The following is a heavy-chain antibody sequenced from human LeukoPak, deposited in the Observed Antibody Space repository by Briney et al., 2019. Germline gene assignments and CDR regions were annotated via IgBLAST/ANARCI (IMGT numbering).Heavy chain of an antibody. Sequence: ASVKVSCKASGGTFSSYAISWVRQAPGQWLEWMGRIIPILGTANYAQKFQGRVTITTDESTSTAYMELSSLRSEDTAVYYCARDSRLGATGPSFYFDYWGQGTLVTVSS. CDR3: ARDSRLGATGPSFYFDY. CDR2: IIPILGTA. D-gene: IGHD1-26*01. CDR1: GGTFSSYA. J-gene: IGHJ4*02. V-gene: IGHV1-69*11.